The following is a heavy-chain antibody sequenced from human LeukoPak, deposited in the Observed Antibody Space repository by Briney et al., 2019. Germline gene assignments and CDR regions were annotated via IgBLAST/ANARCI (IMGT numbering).Heavy chain of an antibody. CDR2: IKPDSGTT. CDR1: GYTFTGYY. Sequence: VASVEVSCKASGYTFTGYYMHWVRQAPGQGIEWMGWIKPDSGTTNYAQKFQGRVTITRDTSISTASMELSRLRSDDTAVYYCARGSCSSTSCYWRGNWFAPWGQGTLVTVSS. D-gene: IGHD2-2*01. J-gene: IGHJ5*02. CDR3: ARGSCSSTSCYWRGNWFAP. V-gene: IGHV1-2*02.